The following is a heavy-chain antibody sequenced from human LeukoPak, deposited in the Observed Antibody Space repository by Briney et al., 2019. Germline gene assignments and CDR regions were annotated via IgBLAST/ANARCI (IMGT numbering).Heavy chain of an antibody. CDR2: ISAYNGNT. D-gene: IGHD3-22*01. CDR3: ARDPGEADSSGYYSISDY. V-gene: IGHV1-18*01. CDR1: GYTFTSYG. Sequence: ASVKVSCKASGYTFTSYGISWVRQAPGQGLEWMGWISAYNGNTNYAQKLQGRVTMTTDTSTSTAYMELRSLRSDDTAVYYCARDPGEADSSGYYSISDYWGQGTLVTVSS. J-gene: IGHJ4*02.